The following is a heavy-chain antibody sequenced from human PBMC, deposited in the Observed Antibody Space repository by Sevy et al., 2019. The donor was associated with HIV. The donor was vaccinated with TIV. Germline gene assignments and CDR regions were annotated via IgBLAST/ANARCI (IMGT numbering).Heavy chain of an antibody. D-gene: IGHD3-9*01. J-gene: IGHJ3*02. CDR1: GYSISSAYS. CDR3: SSFGRLIIINDDTFEI. CDR2: IYHDGST. V-gene: IGHV4-38-2*02. Sequence: ASETLSLTCTVSGYSISSAYSWGWIRQPPGKGLEWIANIYHDGSTYYNPSLNSRVTISIDTSKNQFSLKLSSVTAADTAVYYCSSFGRLIIINDDTFEIWGQGTMVTVSS.